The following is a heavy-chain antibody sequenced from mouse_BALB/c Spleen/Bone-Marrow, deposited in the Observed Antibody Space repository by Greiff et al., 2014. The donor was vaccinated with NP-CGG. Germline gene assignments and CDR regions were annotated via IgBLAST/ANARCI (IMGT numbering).Heavy chain of an antibody. V-gene: IGHV1S132*01. Sequence: VQLQQSGAELVKPGASVKLSCKTSGYTFTSYWIQWVKQRPGQGLEWIGEIFTGGDSIYYNEKYEGKAALTIDKSSSTAYMNLSSLTSEDSGVYFCGRRGLRQAMDYWGQGTSVTVSS. CDR1: GYTFTSYW. J-gene: IGHJ4*01. D-gene: IGHD2-4*01. CDR2: IFTGGDSI. CDR3: GRRGLRQAMDY.